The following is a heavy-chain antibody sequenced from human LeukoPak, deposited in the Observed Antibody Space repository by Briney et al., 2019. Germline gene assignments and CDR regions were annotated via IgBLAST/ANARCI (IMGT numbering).Heavy chain of an antibody. D-gene: IGHD1-1*01. V-gene: IGHV3-30*04. Sequence: GGSLRLSCAASKFTFITYAMYWVRQAPGKGLEWVAVISYDGRNKFYADSVKGRFTISRDNAKNTLYLQMNGLRPEDTAVYYCASDRDHWNYTMDVWGQGTTVTVSS. J-gene: IGHJ6*02. CDR2: ISYDGRNK. CDR1: KFTFITYA. CDR3: ASDRDHWNYTMDV.